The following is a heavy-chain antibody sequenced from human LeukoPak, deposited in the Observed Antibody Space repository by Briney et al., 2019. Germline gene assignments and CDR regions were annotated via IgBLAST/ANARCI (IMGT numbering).Heavy chain of an antibody. V-gene: IGHV3-30*18. Sequence: GGSLRLSCAASGFTFSSYGMHWVRQAPGKGLEWVAVISYDGSNKYYADSVKGRFTISRDNSKNTLYLQMNSLRAEDTAVYYCAKDLGYSSSWPDYWGQGTLVTVSS. CDR1: GFTFSSYG. CDR2: ISYDGSNK. CDR3: AKDLGYSSSWPDY. J-gene: IGHJ4*02. D-gene: IGHD6-13*01.